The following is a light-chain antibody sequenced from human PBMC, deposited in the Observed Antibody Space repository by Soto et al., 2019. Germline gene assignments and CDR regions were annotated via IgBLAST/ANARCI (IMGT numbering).Light chain of an antibody. CDR2: DVT. Sequence: TLTQPPYSSGSPGQSVTISCTGSSSAVGGYKYVSWYQQHPGKAPKLLIYDVTKRPSGVSNRFSGSKSGYTASLTISGLQSEDEADYYCSSYTSFKTLVFGTGTKVTVL. CDR1: SSAVGGYKY. V-gene: IGLV2-14*01. J-gene: IGLJ1*01. CDR3: SSYTSFKTLV.